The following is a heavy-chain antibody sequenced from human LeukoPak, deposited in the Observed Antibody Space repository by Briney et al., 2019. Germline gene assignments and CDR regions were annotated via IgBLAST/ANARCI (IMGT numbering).Heavy chain of an antibody. V-gene: IGHV4-59*01. Sequence: PSETLSLTCTVSGGSISTYYWNWIRQPPGKGLEWIGCIYYSGSTNYNPSLKSRVTISVDTSKNQFSLKLSSVTAADTAVYYCARGGWNKFDYWGQGTLVTVSS. CDR3: ARGGWNKFDY. CDR1: GGSISTYY. J-gene: IGHJ4*02. D-gene: IGHD3-22*01. CDR2: IYYSGST.